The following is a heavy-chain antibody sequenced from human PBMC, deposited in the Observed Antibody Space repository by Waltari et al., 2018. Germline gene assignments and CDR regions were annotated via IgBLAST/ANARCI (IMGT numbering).Heavy chain of an antibody. J-gene: IGHJ4*02. CDR3: XKDSSTLHYFDX. CDR2: IHGIGGXT. CDR1: GFTXSTNA. V-gene: IGHV3-23*01. D-gene: IGHD3-16*01. Sequence: EVQVLXXGXGLVQXGGXLRLSCAASGFTXSTNAMTWVRQAPGKGLEGVSTIHGIGGXTYHADSVKGXFTISRDNSKNTLYLQMXSLRAEDTXIXYCXKDSSTLHYFDXWGQGTLVTVSS.